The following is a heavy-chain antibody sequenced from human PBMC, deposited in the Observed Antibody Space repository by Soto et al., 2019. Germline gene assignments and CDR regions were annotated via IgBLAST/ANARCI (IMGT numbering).Heavy chain of an antibody. CDR3: VQGNLLSGSYENWPFDL. D-gene: IGHD1-26*01. CDR2: ISFDGNYK. Sequence: QVQLVESGGGVVQPGRSLRLSCAASGFTFSSYGMHWVRQAPGKGLEWLAVISFDGNYKFHADSVKGRFTISRDNSKNTQFLEKSSLRAEDADIYYCVQGNLLSGSYENWPFDLWGRGTLFTVSS. CDR1: GFTFSSYG. V-gene: IGHV3-30*18. J-gene: IGHJ2*01.